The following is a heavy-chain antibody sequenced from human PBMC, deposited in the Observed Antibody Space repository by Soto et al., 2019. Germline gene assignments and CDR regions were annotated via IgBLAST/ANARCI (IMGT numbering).Heavy chain of an antibody. Sequence: QVQLAQSGAEVMKPGSSVKVSCRAYGGSFSDFDVSWVRQAPGQGLEWMGCTIHMFAATKYAQRFQGRITINADGSTRTVYFALSSLISDDSDVYYCARGGIVAVPAALASYDDYTNYRFDSWGQGTLVSVSS. V-gene: IGHV1-69*01. CDR3: ARGGIVAVPAALASYDDYTNYRFDS. CDR1: GGSFSDFD. D-gene: IGHD4-4*01. J-gene: IGHJ4*02. CDR2: TIHMFAAT.